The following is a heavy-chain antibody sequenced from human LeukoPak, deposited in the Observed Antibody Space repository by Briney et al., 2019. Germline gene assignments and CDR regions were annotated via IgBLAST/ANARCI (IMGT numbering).Heavy chain of an antibody. CDR1: GFTFSNYG. Sequence: PGGSLRLSCEPHGFTFSNYGMHWVRQPPGKGLEWVAFISYGETEKQYADSVKGRFAISRDDSKNTLFLQMNSLRDEDTAIYYCAKVHGWGRQLGYYFDYWGQGTLVIVSS. D-gene: IGHD2-15*01. CDR3: AKVHGWGRQLGYYFDY. J-gene: IGHJ4*02. V-gene: IGHV3-30*02. CDR2: ISYGETEK.